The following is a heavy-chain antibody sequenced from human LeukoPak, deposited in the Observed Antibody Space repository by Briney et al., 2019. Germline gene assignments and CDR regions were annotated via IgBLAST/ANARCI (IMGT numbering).Heavy chain of an antibody. CDR1: GFTFNTYA. J-gene: IGHJ6*02. V-gene: IGHV3-23*01. Sequence: PGGSLRLSCAASGFTFNTYAMSWVRQAPGKGLEWVSGVSGSGGSTYYADSVKSRFTISRDNSKNTLYLQMNSLRAEDTAVYYCAKTGPNTYGRIYYGMDVWGQGTTVTVSS. D-gene: IGHD5-18*01. CDR3: AKTGPNTYGRIYYGMDV. CDR2: VSGSGGST.